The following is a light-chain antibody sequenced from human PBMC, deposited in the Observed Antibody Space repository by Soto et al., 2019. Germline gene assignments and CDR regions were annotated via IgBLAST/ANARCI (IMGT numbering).Light chain of an antibody. CDR3: HQYADSPQT. Sequence: EIVLTQSPGALVLSPGDRATLSCRASQSVSISFLAWYQHKAGQAPRLLIFGTSTRAPGTPDRFTGSGSGTDFTLTITRLEPEDFAVYYCHQYADSPQTFGRGTKIEL. V-gene: IGKV3-20*01. J-gene: IGKJ1*01. CDR1: QSVSISF. CDR2: GTS.